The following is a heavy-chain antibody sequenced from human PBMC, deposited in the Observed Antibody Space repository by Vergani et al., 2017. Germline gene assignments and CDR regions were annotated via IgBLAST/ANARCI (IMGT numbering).Heavy chain of an antibody. D-gene: IGHD3-9*01. Sequence: QVQLQQWGAGLLKPSETLSLTCAVYGGSFSGYYWSWIRQPPGKGLEWIGEINHSGSTNYNPSLKSRVTISVDTSKNQFSLKLSSVTAADTAVYYCARGQTYYDILTSYYSRQFDYWGQGTLVTVSS. J-gene: IGHJ4*02. CDR1: GGSFSGYY. CDR3: ARGQTYYDILTSYYSRQFDY. V-gene: IGHV4-34*01. CDR2: INHSGST.